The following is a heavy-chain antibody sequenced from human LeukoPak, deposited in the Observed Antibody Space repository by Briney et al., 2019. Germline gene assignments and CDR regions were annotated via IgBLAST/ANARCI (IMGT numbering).Heavy chain of an antibody. V-gene: IGHV4-59*01. Sequence: SETLSLTCSVSGGAISNYYWSWIRQPPGKELEWIGYIHYSGGTNYKPSLKSRVTISVDTSKSQFSLKLNSVSAADTAVYYCARVLKSGPYYYFDTWGQGTLVTVSS. CDR3: ARVLKSGPYYYFDT. D-gene: IGHD3-10*01. CDR1: GGAISNYY. J-gene: IGHJ5*02. CDR2: IHYSGGT.